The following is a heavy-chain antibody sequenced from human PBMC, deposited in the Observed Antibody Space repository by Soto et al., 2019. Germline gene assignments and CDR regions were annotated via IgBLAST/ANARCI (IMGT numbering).Heavy chain of an antibody. J-gene: IGHJ2*01. CDR3: TSPRIAVAAMFWYFAL. V-gene: IGHV3-73*01. CDR2: IRGKANNYAT. Sequence: EVQLVESGGGLVQPGGSLKLSCAAPGFTFSGSAMHWVRQASGKGLEWIGRIRGKANNYATAYAASVKGRFTISRDDSNNTAYLQMNSLQTEDTALYYCTSPRIAVAAMFWYFALWGRGTLVTVSS. CDR1: GFTFSGSA. D-gene: IGHD6-19*01.